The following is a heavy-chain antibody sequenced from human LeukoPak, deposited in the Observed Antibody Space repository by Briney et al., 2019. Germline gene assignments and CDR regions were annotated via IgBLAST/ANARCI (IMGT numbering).Heavy chain of an antibody. V-gene: IGHV4-31*11. CDR3: AGRMTTVIHYYYGMDV. D-gene: IGHD4-4*01. CDR1: GGSFSGYY. CDR2: IYYSGST. J-gene: IGHJ6*02. Sequence: SETLSLTCAVYGGSFSGYYWSWIRQHPGKGLEWIGYIYYSGSTYYNPSLKSRVTISVDTSKNQFSLKLSSVTAADTAVYYCAGRMTTVIHYYYGMDVWGQGTTVTVSS.